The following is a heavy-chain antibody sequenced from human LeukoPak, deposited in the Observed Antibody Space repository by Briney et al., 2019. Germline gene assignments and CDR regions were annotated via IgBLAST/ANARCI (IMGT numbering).Heavy chain of an antibody. V-gene: IGHV3-33*01. CDR3: ARGGGVRGVNYFDY. CDR2: IWYDGSNK. CDR1: GFPFSSYG. D-gene: IGHD3-10*02. Sequence: GGSLRLSCAASGFPFSSYGMHWVRQAPGKGLEWVAVIWYDGSNKYYADSVKGRFTISRDNSKNTLYLQMNSLRAEDTAVYYCARGGGVRGVNYFDYWGQGTLVTVSS. J-gene: IGHJ4*02.